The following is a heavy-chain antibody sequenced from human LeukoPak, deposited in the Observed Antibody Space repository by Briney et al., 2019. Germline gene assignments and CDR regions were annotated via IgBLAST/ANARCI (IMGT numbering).Heavy chain of an antibody. CDR3: ASIAALNWFDP. J-gene: IGHJ5*02. D-gene: IGHD6-13*01. Sequence: SVKVSCKASGGTFSSYAISWVRQAPGQGLEWMGRIIPILGIANYAQKFQGRVTITADKSTSTAYMELSSLRSEDTAVYYCASIAALNWFDPWGQGTLVTVS. CDR1: GGTFSSYA. CDR2: IIPILGIA. V-gene: IGHV1-69*04.